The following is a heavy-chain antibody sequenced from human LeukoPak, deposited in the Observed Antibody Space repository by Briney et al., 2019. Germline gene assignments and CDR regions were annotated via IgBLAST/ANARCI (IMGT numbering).Heavy chain of an antibody. V-gene: IGHV3-21*01. J-gene: IGHJ4*02. CDR3: ARIMVRGVMDFDY. Sequence: PGGSLRLSCAASGFTFSSYSMNWVRQAPGKGLEWISSISSSSSYIYYADSVKGRFTISRDNAKNSLYLQMNSLRAEDTAVYYCARIMVRGVMDFDYWGQGTLVTVSS. CDR1: GFTFSSYS. D-gene: IGHD3-10*01. CDR2: ISSSSSYI.